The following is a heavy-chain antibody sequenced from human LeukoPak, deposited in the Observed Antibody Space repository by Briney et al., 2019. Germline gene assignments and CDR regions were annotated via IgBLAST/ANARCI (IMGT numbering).Heavy chain of an antibody. J-gene: IGHJ4*02. Sequence: PGGSLRLSCTASGFTFSSYAMSWVRQAPGKGLEWVSAVSGSGLSTYYADSVKGRFTISRDNSKNTLYLQMNSLRAEDTAVYYCARRRGSYSDDYWGQGTLVTVSS. CDR2: VSGSGLST. D-gene: IGHD1-26*01. CDR3: ARRRGSYSDDY. CDR1: GFTFSSYA. V-gene: IGHV3-23*01.